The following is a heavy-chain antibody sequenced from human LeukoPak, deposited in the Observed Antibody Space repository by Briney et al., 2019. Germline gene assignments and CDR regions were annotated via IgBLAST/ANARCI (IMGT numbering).Heavy chain of an antibody. V-gene: IGHV1-18*01. Sequence: ASVKVSCKASGYTFTNYGITWVRQAPGQGLEWMGWISAYNGLTNYAQKFQDRVTMTTDTSTSTAYMELRSLRSDDTAVYYCAKAPYYDILTGLDYWGQGTLVTVSS. J-gene: IGHJ4*02. CDR2: ISAYNGLT. D-gene: IGHD3-9*01. CDR1: GYTFTNYG. CDR3: AKAPYYDILTGLDY.